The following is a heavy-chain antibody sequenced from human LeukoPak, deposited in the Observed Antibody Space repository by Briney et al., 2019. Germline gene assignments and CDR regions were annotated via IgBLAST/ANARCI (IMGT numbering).Heavy chain of an antibody. CDR1: GFTFRGYE. V-gene: IGHV3-48*03. Sequence: GGSLRLSCAASGFTFRGYEMNWVRQAPGKGLEWIAYISGSGSTIKYVDSVKGRFTISRDNAKNSLYLQMNSLRAEDTAVYYCARSTVTNYFDSWGQGTLVTVSS. CDR3: ARSTVTNYFDS. CDR2: ISGSGSTI. D-gene: IGHD4-17*01. J-gene: IGHJ4*02.